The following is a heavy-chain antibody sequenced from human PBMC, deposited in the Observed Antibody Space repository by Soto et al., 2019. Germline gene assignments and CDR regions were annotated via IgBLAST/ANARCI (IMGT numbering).Heavy chain of an antibody. J-gene: IGHJ6*02. V-gene: IGHV4-34*01. Sequence: SETLSLTCAVYGGSFSGYYWSWIRQPPGKGLEWIGEINHSGSTNYNPSLKSRVTISVDTSKNQFSLKLSSVTAADTAVYYCARGGAAAGTSYYYGMDVWGQGTTVTVSS. CDR3: ARGGAAAGTSYYYGMDV. CDR2: INHSGST. D-gene: IGHD6-13*01. CDR1: GGSFSGYY.